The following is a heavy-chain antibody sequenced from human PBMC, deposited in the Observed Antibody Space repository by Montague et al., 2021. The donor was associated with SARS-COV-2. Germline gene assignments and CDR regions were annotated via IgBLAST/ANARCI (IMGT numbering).Heavy chain of an antibody. Sequence: SLTCTVSGGSVSSGSYYWSWIRQPPGKGLEWIGYIYYSGSTNYNPSLKSRVTISVDTSKNQFSLKLSSVTAADTAVYYCARDPWRITIFGVVTRYGMDVWGQGTTVTVSS. V-gene: IGHV4-61*01. CDR3: ARDPWRITIFGVVTRYGMDV. CDR1: GGSVSSGSYY. CDR2: IYYSGST. D-gene: IGHD3-3*01. J-gene: IGHJ6*02.